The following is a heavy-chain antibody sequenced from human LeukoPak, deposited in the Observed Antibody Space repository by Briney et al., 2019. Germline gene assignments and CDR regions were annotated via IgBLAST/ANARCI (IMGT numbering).Heavy chain of an antibody. Sequence: GGSLRLSCAASGFTFSTYTMNWVRQAPGKGLEWVSSISSTSSYIYYADSVRGRFTISRDNAKNSLYLQMNSLRAEDTAVYFCVRAREMGSSWPTDYWGQGTLVTVSS. J-gene: IGHJ4*02. CDR2: ISSTSSYI. V-gene: IGHV3-21*01. CDR1: GFTFSTYT. D-gene: IGHD6-13*01. CDR3: VRAREMGSSWPTDY.